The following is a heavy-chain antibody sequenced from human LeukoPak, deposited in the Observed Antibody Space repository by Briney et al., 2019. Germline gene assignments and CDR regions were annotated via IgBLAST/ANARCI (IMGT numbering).Heavy chain of an antibody. J-gene: IGHJ4*02. CDR1: GFTFISDV. D-gene: IGHD5-12*01. V-gene: IGHV3-30*02. CDR2: IQDDGSNK. Sequence: PGGALRLSCAASGFTFISDVMHWVRQAPGKGLEGVAFIQDDGSNKYYVDSVKGRFTISRDNSKHTLDLQMNSLRVDDTAVYYCANDARSEWLRSFDYWGQGTLVTVSS. CDR3: ANDARSEWLRSFDY.